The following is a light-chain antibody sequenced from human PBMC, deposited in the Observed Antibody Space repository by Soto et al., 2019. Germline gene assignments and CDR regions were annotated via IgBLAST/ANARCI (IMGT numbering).Light chain of an antibody. Sequence: EIVLTQSPATLSLSPGERATLSCRASQSVNSYLAWYQQKPGHAPRLLIYDASNRATGIPARFSGSGSGTDFTLTISSLEPEDFAVYYCQQRSNWLTFGGGTKVDIK. V-gene: IGKV3-11*01. CDR2: DAS. J-gene: IGKJ4*01. CDR3: QQRSNWLT. CDR1: QSVNSY.